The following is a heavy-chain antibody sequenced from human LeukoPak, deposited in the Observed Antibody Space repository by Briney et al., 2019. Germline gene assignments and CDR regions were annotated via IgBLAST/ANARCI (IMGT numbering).Heavy chain of an antibody. V-gene: IGHV4-59*01. Sequence: PSETLSLTCTVSGASMSSYYWTWIRQPPGKGLEWIGYIYSSGSTNSNPSIKSRVTISVDTSKNQFSLNLSSVTAADTAVYYCARGGEAGLADWGQGTLVTVSS. D-gene: IGHD4-17*01. CDR1: GASMSSYY. CDR2: IYSSGST. J-gene: IGHJ4*02. CDR3: ARGGEAGLAD.